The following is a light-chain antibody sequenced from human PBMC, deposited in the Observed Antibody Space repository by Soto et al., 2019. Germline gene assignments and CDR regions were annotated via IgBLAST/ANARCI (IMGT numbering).Light chain of an antibody. CDR2: EVT. V-gene: IGLV2-14*01. CDR1: SSDVGRFNY. J-gene: IGLJ1*01. CDR3: SSYTTVGSPYV. Sequence: QSALTQPASVSGSPGQSITISCTGTSSDVGRFNYVSWYQHHPGKAPKLIIYEVTIRPSGVSSRVSGSKSGYTASLTISGLLAEDEADYFCSSYTTVGSPYVFGSGTKLPVL.